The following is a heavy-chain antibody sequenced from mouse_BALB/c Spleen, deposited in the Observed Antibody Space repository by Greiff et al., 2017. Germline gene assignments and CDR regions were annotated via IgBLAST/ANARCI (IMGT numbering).Heavy chain of an antibody. Sequence: EVQRVESGGGLVQPGGSLRLSCATSGFTFTDYYMSWVRQPPGKALEWLGFIRNKANGYTTEYSASVKGRFTISRDNSQSILYLQMNTLRAEDSATYYCARDIEGLGRNYWGQGTTLTVSS. CDR2: IRNKANGYTT. V-gene: IGHV7-3*02. J-gene: IGHJ2*01. D-gene: IGHD4-1*01. CDR3: ARDIEGLGRNY. CDR1: GFTFTDYY.